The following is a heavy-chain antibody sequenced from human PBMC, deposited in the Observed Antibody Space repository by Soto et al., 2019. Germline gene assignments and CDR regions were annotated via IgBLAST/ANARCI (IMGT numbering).Heavy chain of an antibody. J-gene: IGHJ6*02. CDR2: ISSSSSYT. Sequence: PGGSLRLSCAASGFSFIDFAMSWVRQAPGKGLEWVSAISSSSSYTYYADSVKGRFTISRDNAKNSLYLQMNSLRAEDTAVYYCARDYGGGDIVLMVYGTQHYYGMDVWGQGTTVTVSS. V-gene: IGHV3-21*01. D-gene: IGHD2-8*01. CDR1: GFSFIDFA. CDR3: ARDYGGGDIVLMVYGTQHYYGMDV.